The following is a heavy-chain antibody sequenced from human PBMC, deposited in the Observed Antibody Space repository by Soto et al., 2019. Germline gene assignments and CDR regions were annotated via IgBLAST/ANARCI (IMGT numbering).Heavy chain of an antibody. CDR2: ISGSSDFL. D-gene: IGHD6-13*01. J-gene: IGHJ3*02. Sequence: GSLRLSCAASGFTFSNSMINWVRQAPGQGLEWVSSISGSSDFLYYADSVKGRFTISRDTATNSLYLQMNSLRAEDTAVYYCATSTWYAFDIWGQGTMVTVSS. CDR3: ATSTWYAFDI. CDR1: GFTFSNSM. V-gene: IGHV3-21*01.